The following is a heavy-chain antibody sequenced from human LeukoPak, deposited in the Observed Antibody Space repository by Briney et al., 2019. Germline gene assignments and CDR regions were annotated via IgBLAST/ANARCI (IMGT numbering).Heavy chain of an antibody. Sequence: PSETLSLTCTVSGGSISSSSYYWGWIRQPPGKGLEWIGSIYYSGSTYYNPSLKSRVTISVDTSKNQFSLKLSSVTAADTAVYYCARHIAVAGTDWFDPWGQGTLVTASS. D-gene: IGHD6-19*01. CDR3: ARHIAVAGTDWFDP. CDR2: IYYSGST. CDR1: GGSISSSSYY. J-gene: IGHJ5*02. V-gene: IGHV4-39*01.